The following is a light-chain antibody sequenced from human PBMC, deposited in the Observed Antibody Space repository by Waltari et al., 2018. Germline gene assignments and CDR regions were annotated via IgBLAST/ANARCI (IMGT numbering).Light chain of an antibody. CDR2: DAS. V-gene: IGKV3-11*01. J-gene: IGKJ1*01. CDR3: QQHNKWPRT. CDR1: QSVSSD. Sequence: EIVLTQSPATLSLSPGERATLSCRASQSVSSDLAWYQQTPGLAPRLLIYDASNRATGTPARFSGSGSGTDFTLTISSLEPEDFAVYFCQQHNKWPRTFGQGTRVEIK.